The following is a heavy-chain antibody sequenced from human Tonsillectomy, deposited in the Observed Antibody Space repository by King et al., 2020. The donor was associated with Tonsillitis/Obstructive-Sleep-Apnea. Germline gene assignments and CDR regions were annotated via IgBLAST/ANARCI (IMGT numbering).Heavy chain of an antibody. J-gene: IGHJ4*02. CDR1: GYTFTSYA. D-gene: IGHD3-9*01. Sequence: QLVQSGAEVKKPGASVKVSCKASGYTFTSYAMHWVRQAPGQRLEWMGWINAGNGNTKYSQKFQGRVTITRDKSASTAYMELSSLRSEDTAGYYCARVSLDYDILTGYYARYIDYWGQGTLVTVSS. CDR2: INAGNGNT. V-gene: IGHV1-3*01. CDR3: ARVSLDYDILTGYYARYIDY.